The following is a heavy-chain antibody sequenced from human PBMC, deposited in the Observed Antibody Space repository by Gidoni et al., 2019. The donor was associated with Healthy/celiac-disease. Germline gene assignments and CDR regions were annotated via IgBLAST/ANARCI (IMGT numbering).Heavy chain of an antibody. CDR3: ARARGIAAAGHYFDY. D-gene: IGHD6-13*01. CDR1: GFTFSSYS. J-gene: IGHJ4*02. V-gene: IGHV3-21*01. Sequence: EVQLVESGGGLVKPGGALSLSCAASGFTFSSYSMNWVRQAPGKGLEWVSSISSSSSYIYYADSVKGRFTISRDNAKNSLYLQMNSLRAEDTAVYYCARARGIAAAGHYFDYWGQGTLVTVSS. CDR2: ISSSSSYI.